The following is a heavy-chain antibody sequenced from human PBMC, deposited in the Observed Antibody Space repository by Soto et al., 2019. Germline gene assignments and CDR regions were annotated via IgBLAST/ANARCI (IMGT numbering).Heavy chain of an antibody. CDR2: ISAHKRDT. J-gene: IGHJ4*02. V-gene: IGHV1-18*01. D-gene: IGHD6-13*01. CDR1: GYIFMNYG. Sequence: QIQLVQSGAEVKQPGASVKVSCKASGYIFMNYGIAWVRQAPGQGLEWMGWISAHKRDTNFAQKFEGRVTMTTDGSTNTAHMELRSLRSDDTAVYYCARRSSLAPAGPFDYWGQGTLVTVSS. CDR3: ARRSSLAPAGPFDY.